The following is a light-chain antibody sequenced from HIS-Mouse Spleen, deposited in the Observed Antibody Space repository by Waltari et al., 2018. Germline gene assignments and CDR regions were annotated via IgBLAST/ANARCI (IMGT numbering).Light chain of an antibody. CDR1: SGSIASNY. CDR2: EDN. J-gene: IGLJ2*01. V-gene: IGLV6-57*02. Sequence: NFMLTQPHSVSESPGKTVTISCTGSSGSIASNYVQWYQQRPGSAPPTVIYEDNQRPPGVPDRFSGSIDSSANSASLTISGLKTEDEADHYCQSYDSSNQVFGGGTKLTVL. CDR3: QSYDSSNQV.